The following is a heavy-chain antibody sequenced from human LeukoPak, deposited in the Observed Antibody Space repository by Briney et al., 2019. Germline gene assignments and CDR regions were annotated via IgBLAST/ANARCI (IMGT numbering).Heavy chain of an antibody. CDR1: GFTFSSYS. CDR2: ISGDSTDI. D-gene: IGHD3-22*01. J-gene: IGHJ4*02. Sequence: GGSLRLSCAASGFTFSSYSMNWVRQAPGKGLEWVSSISGDSTDIYYADSVMGRSTISRDNAKNSLYLQINSLRAEDTAIYYCARRGYSDSSGYDYWGQGTLVTVSS. V-gene: IGHV3-21*01. CDR3: ARRGYSDSSGYDY.